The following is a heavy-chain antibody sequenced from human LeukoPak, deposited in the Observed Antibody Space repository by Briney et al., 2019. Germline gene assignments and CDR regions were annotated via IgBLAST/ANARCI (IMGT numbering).Heavy chain of an antibody. Sequence: ASVKVSCKASGYTFTGYYMHWVRQAPGQGLEWMGWINPNSGGTNYAQKFQGRVTMTRDTSISTAYMELSRLRSDDTAVYYCASSNDGHGSGSYYGDFDYWGQGTLVTVSS. D-gene: IGHD3-10*01. CDR3: ASSNDGHGSGSYYGDFDY. V-gene: IGHV1-2*02. CDR2: INPNSGGT. CDR1: GYTFTGYY. J-gene: IGHJ4*02.